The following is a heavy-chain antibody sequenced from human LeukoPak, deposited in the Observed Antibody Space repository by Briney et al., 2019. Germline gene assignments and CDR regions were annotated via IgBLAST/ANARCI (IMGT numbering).Heavy chain of an antibody. CDR1: GDSVSSNSAA. CDR3: ARVLCIAVAGKTCYYYGMDV. J-gene: IGHJ6*02. D-gene: IGHD6-19*01. V-gene: IGHV6-1*01. Sequence: SQTLSLTCAISGDSVSSNSAAWNWIRQSPSRGLEWLGRTYYRSKWYNDYAVSVKSRITINPDTSKNQFSLQLNSVTPEDTAMYYCARVLCIAVAGKTCYYYGMDVWGQGTTVTVSS. CDR2: TYYRSKWYN.